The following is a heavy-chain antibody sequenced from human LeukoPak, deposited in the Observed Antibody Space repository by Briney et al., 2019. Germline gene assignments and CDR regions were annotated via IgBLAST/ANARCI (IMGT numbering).Heavy chain of an antibody. CDR2: IRSKTHGGTT. CDR3: TRDGIPETNWSGYYIDY. V-gene: IGHV3-49*04. CDR1: GFIFRSYD. Sequence: GGSLRLSSAASGFIFRSYDMHWVRQAPDKGLEWVGFIRSKTHGGTTEFAAPAKGRFSISRDDSKGIAYLQMNSLGTEDTAVYYCTRDGIPETNWSGYYIDYWGQGTLVTVSS. D-gene: IGHD3-3*01. J-gene: IGHJ4*02.